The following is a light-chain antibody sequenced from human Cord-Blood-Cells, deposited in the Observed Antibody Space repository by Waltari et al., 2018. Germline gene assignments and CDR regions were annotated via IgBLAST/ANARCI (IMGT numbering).Light chain of an antibody. V-gene: IGKV3-15*01. Sequence: EIVMTQSPATLSVSPGERATLSCRASQSVSSNLAWYQQKPGQAPRLLIYGASTRATGIRARFSGSGSGTEFTLTISSLQSEDFAVYYCQQYNNPITFGPGTKVDIK. CDR3: QQYNNPIT. CDR2: GAS. J-gene: IGKJ3*01. CDR1: QSVSSN.